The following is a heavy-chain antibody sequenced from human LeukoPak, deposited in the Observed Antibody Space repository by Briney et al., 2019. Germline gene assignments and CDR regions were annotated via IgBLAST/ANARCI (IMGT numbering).Heavy chain of an antibody. CDR2: IYYSGST. CDR1: GGSISSSSYY. Sequence: SETLSLTCTVSGGSISSSSYYWGWIRQPPGKGLEWIGSIYYSGSTHYNPSLKSRVTISVDTSKNQFSLKLSSVTAADTAVYYCARDRVNWFDPWGQGTLVTVSS. D-gene: IGHD3-10*01. CDR3: ARDRVNWFDP. V-gene: IGHV4-39*07. J-gene: IGHJ5*02.